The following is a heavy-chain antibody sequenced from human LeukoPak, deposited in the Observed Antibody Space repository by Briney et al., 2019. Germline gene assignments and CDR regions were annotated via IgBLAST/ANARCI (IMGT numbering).Heavy chain of an antibody. J-gene: IGHJ4*02. Sequence: KPSETLSLTCSVSGGSISNGDYYWGWIRQPPGKGLEWLGSIYYSGSTFYNPSLKSRVTISVDTSKNQFSLHLYSVTAADTAVFYCATSYYYDYRQIDYWGQGTLVTVSS. V-gene: IGHV4-39*01. CDR1: GGSISNGDYY. D-gene: IGHD3-22*01. CDR3: ATSYYYDYRQIDY. CDR2: IYYSGST.